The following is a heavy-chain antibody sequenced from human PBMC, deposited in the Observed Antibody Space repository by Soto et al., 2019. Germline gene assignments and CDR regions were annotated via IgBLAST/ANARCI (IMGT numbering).Heavy chain of an antibody. CDR3: VGRHVSGTGNDWFEP. CDR2: INAANGDT. J-gene: IGHJ5*02. D-gene: IGHD1-1*01. Sequence: ASVKVSCKASGYTFTSYGIHWVRQAPGQRLEWMGWINAANGDTKYSPKFQGRVTITRDTSASTAYMELSSMRYEDTAVYHCVGRHVSGTGNDWFEPWRKVTRGTVSS. V-gene: IGHV1-3*01. CDR1: GYTFTSYG.